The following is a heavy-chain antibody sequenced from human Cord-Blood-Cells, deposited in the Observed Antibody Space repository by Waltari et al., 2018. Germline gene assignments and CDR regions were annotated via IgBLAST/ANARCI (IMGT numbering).Heavy chain of an antibody. CDR1: GRSIRSSSYH. D-gene: IGHD1-1*01. Sequence: QLQLQESGPGLVKPSETLSLTCTGSGRSIRSSSYHWGWIRQPPGKGLEWIGSIYYSGSTYYNPSLKSRVTISVDTSKNQFSLKLSSVTAADTAVYYCGGGWNDVFDYWGQGTLVTVSS. CDR2: IYYSGST. J-gene: IGHJ4*02. V-gene: IGHV4-39*01. CDR3: GGGWNDVFDY.